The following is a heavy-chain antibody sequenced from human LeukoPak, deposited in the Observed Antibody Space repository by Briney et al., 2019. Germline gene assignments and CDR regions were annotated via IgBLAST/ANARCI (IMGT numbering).Heavy chain of an antibody. D-gene: IGHD6-19*01. Sequence: SETLSLTCTVSGGSISSSSYYWGWIRQPPGKGLEWIGSVYYTGRTYYNPSLKSRVTISVDTSKNQLSLRLRSVTAADTALYYCASPGHSSSTWFDPWGQGTLVTVSS. CDR2: VYYTGRT. CDR3: ASPGHSSSTWFDP. CDR1: GGSISSSSYY. V-gene: IGHV4-39*01. J-gene: IGHJ5*02.